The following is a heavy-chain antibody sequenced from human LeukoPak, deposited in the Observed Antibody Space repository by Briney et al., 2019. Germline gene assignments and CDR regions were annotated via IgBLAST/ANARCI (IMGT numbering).Heavy chain of an antibody. CDR2: IWYDGSNK. CDR1: GFTFSSYG. J-gene: IGHJ4*02. CDR3: AKGTGNIVATIDY. V-gene: IGHV3-33*06. Sequence: GGSLRLSCAASGFTFSSYGMHWVRQAPGKGLEWVAVIWYDGSNKYYADSVKGRFTISRDNSKNTLYLQMTSLRAEDTAVYFCAKGTGNIVATIDYGGQGPLVTVPS. D-gene: IGHD5-12*01.